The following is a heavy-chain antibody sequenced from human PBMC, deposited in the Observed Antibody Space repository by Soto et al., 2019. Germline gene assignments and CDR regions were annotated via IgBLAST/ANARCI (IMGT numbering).Heavy chain of an antibody. CDR2: MYPGDSDT. CDR1: GYDFNTNW. V-gene: IGHV5-51*01. J-gene: IGHJ4*02. D-gene: IGHD3-3*01. CDR3: ARLPRDCDKTSCYYADH. Sequence: GESLKISCRGSGYDFNTNWFGWVRQLPGRGLEWVGIMYPGDSDTRYNPSLQGHVTLSVDVTVSTAFLQWRSLETSDTGMYFCARLPRDCDKTSCYYADHWGQGTQVTVSS.